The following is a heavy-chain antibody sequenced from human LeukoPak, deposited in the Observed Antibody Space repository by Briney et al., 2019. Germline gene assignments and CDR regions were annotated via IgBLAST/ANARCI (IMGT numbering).Heavy chain of an antibody. Sequence: GGSLRLSCTASGFTFGDYAMSWVRQAPGKGLEWVSYISSSSSTIYYADSVKGRFTISRDNAKNSLYLQMNSLRAEDTAVYYCAGLHTYYYDSSGYYYYYYGMDVWGQGTTVTVS. CDR1: GFTFGDYA. CDR2: ISSSSSTI. V-gene: IGHV3-48*01. J-gene: IGHJ6*02. D-gene: IGHD3-22*01. CDR3: AGLHTYYYDSSGYYYYYYGMDV.